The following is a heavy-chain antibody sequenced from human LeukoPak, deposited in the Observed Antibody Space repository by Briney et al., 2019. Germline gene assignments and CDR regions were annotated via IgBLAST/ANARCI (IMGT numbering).Heavy chain of an antibody. Sequence: GGSLRLSCAASGFTFSSYAMSWVRQAPGKGLEWVSAISGSGGSTYYADSVKGRFTISRDNSKNTLYPQMNSLRAEDTAVYYCAKGGIAVATRYYFDYWGQGTLVTVSS. CDR3: AKGGIAVATRYYFDY. V-gene: IGHV3-23*01. CDR1: GFTFSSYA. CDR2: ISGSGGST. J-gene: IGHJ4*02. D-gene: IGHD6-19*01.